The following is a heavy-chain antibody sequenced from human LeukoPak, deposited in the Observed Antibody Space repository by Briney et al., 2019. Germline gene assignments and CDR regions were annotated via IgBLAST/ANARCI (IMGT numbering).Heavy chain of an antibody. Sequence: SSQNLSFTCTVSAVSSCGGAYVWNCLRQPPGKGLEWIGYIDYSGSTYYNPSLKSRATISVDTSKNQFSLKLSSVTAADTAVYYCAREPLLSYDILTGDAFDIWGQGTMVTVSS. D-gene: IGHD3-9*01. CDR3: AREPLLSYDILTGDAFDI. CDR1: AVSSCGGAYV. V-gene: IGHV4-30-4*01. CDR2: IDYSGST. J-gene: IGHJ3*02.